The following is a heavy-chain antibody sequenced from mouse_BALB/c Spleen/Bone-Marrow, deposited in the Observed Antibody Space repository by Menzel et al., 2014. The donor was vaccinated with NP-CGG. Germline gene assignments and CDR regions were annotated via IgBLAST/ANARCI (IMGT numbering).Heavy chain of an antibody. J-gene: IGHJ4*01. CDR2: INPDSSTI. CDR3: ARLYYYGSVDY. D-gene: IGHD1-1*01. V-gene: IGHV4-1*02. Sequence: DVKLQESGGGLVQPGGSLKLSCAASGFDFXRYWMSWVRQAPGKGLEWIGEINPDSSTINYTPSLKDKFIISRDNAKNTLYLQMSKVRSEDTALYYCARLYYYGSVDYWGQGTSVTVSS. CDR1: GFDFXRYW.